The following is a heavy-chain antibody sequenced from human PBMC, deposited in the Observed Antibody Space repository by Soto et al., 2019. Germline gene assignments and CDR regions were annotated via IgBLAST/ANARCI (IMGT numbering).Heavy chain of an antibody. D-gene: IGHD3-10*01. CDR1: GYTFTSYG. Sequence: GASVKVSCKASGYTFTSYGSSWVRQAPGQGLEWMGWISAYNGNTNYAQKLQGRVTMTTDTSTSTAYMELRSLRSDDTAVYYCARDPYYYGSGSYYRLGFDYWGQGTLVTVS. J-gene: IGHJ4*02. V-gene: IGHV1-18*01. CDR3: ARDPYYYGSGSYYRLGFDY. CDR2: ISAYNGNT.